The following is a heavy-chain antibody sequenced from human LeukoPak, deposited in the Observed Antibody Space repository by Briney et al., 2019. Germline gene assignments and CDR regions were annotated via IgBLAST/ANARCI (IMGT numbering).Heavy chain of an antibody. J-gene: IGHJ3*02. CDR1: GYTFTAYY. Sequence: ASMKVSCKASGYTFTAYYIHWVRQAPGQGLEWMGWINPASGGTSYAQKFQGRVTMTSDTSISTAYMELSRLRSDDTAVYFRARAGGGYSSGWGAFDIWGQGTMVTVSS. CDR3: ARAGGGYSSGWGAFDI. CDR2: INPASGGT. V-gene: IGHV1-2*02. D-gene: IGHD5-18*01.